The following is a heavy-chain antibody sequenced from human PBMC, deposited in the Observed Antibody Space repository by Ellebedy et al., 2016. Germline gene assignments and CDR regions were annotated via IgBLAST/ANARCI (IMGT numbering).Heavy chain of an antibody. J-gene: IGHJ4*02. V-gene: IGHV4-34*01. CDR2: INHSGST. CDR3: ASRHTYCGGDCYARIDY. CDR1: GGSFSGYY. Sequence: SETLSLTCAVYGGSFSGYYWSWIRQPPGKGLEWIGEINHSGSTNYNPSLKSRVTISVDTSKNQFSLKLSSVTAADTAVYYCASRHTYCGGDCYARIDYWGQGTLVTVSS. D-gene: IGHD2-21*02.